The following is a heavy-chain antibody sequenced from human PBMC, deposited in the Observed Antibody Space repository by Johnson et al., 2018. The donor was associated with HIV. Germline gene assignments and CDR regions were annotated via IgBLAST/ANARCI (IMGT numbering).Heavy chain of an antibody. CDR1: RFTFSDYY. CDR3: ARGGDDAFDI. J-gene: IGHJ3*02. D-gene: IGHD7-27*01. Sequence: QVQLVESGGGLVQPGGSLRLSCAASRFTFSDYYMSWIRQTPGTGLEGVSSLSSSGITIYYAASVKGRFTISRDNDKNSLYLQMNSLRAEDTAVYYCARGGDDAFDIWGQGTMVTVSS. CDR2: LSSSGITI. V-gene: IGHV3-11*04.